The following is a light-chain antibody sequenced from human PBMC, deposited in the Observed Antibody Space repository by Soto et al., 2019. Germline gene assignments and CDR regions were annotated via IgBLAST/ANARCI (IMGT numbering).Light chain of an antibody. J-gene: IGKJ4*01. CDR1: QSVSSY. Sequence: EIVLTQSPATLSLSPGERATLSCRASQSVSSYLAWYQQKPGQAPRLLIYGASTRATGIPDRFSGSGSGTDFTLTISRLEPEDFAVYYCQQYHNSPLTFGGGTKVEIK. CDR2: GAS. V-gene: IGKV3-20*01. CDR3: QQYHNSPLT.